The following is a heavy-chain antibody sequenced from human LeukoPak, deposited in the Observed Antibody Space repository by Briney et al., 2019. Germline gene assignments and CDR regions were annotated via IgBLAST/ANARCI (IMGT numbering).Heavy chain of an antibody. V-gene: IGHV1-2*02. J-gene: IGHJ4*02. CDR1: GYTFTGYY. CDR2: INPNSGGT. D-gene: IGHD3-3*01. Sequence: GASVKVSCKASGYTFTGYYMHWVRQAPGQGGEWMGWINPNSGGTNYTQKFQGRVTMTRDTSISTAYMELSRLRSDDTAVYYCAREEGMRGYDFWSGEPDDYWGQGTLVTVSS. CDR3: AREEGMRGYDFWSGEPDDY.